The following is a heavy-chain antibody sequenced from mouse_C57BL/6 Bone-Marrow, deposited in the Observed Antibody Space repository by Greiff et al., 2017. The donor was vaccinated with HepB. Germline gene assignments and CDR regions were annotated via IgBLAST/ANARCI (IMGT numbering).Heavy chain of an antibody. D-gene: IGHD1-1*01. J-gene: IGHJ2*01. CDR2: IDPENGDT. CDR3: TTDYYGSSYVGY. Sequence: VQLQQSGAELVRPGASVKLSCTASGFNIKDDYMHWVKQRPEQGLEWIGWIDPENGDTEYASKFQGKATITADTSSNTAYLQLSSLTSEDTAVYYCTTDYYGSSYVGYCGQGTTLTVAS. V-gene: IGHV14-4*01. CDR1: GFNIKDDY.